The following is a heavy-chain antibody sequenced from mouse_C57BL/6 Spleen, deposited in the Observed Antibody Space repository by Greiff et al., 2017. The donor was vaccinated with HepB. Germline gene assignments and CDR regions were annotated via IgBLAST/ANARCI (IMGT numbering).Heavy chain of an antibody. CDR1: GYTFTDYY. Sequence: EVQLQQSGPELVKPGASVKISCKASGYTFTDYYMNWVKQSHGKSLEWIGDINPNNGGTSYNQKFKGKATLTVDKSSSTAYMELRSLTSEDSAVYYCARDLYYGNPYAMDYWGQGTSVTVSS. V-gene: IGHV1-26*01. CDR2: INPNNGGT. J-gene: IGHJ4*01. CDR3: ARDLYYGNPYAMDY. D-gene: IGHD2-1*01.